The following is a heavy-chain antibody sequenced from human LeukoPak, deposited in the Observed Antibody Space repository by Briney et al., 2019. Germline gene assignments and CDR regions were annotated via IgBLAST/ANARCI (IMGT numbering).Heavy chain of an antibody. CDR2: ISSSSSYT. V-gene: IGHV3-11*06. J-gene: IGHJ4*02. CDR1: GFTFSDYY. CDR3: ARGPCGGDCYSGDY. Sequence: PGGSLRLSCAASGFTFSDYYMSWIRQAPGKGLEWVSYISSSSSYTNYADSVKGRFTISRDNAKNSLYLQMNSLRAEDTAVYYCARGPCGGDCYSGDYWGQGTLVTVSS. D-gene: IGHD2-21*02.